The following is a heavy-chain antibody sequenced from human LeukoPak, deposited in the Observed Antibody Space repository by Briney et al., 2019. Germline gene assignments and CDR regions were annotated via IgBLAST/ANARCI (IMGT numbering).Heavy chain of an antibody. J-gene: IGHJ4*02. CDR1: GFTFSSYA. Sequence: GGSLRLSCAASGFTFSSYAMSWVRQAPGKGLEWVSTISGSGGSTYHADSVKGRFTISRDNSKNTLYLQMNSLRAEDTAVYYCAKVNSGWLDGSYERDYYFDYWGQGTLVTVSS. D-gene: IGHD6-19*01. CDR2: ISGSGGST. V-gene: IGHV3-23*01. CDR3: AKVNSGWLDGSYERDYYFDY.